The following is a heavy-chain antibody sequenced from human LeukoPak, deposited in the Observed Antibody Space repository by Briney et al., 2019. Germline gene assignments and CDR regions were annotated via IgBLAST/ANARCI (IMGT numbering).Heavy chain of an antibody. V-gene: IGHV3-7*01. CDR2: IKQDGSEK. J-gene: IGHJ4*02. Sequence: GGSLRLSFAASGFTFSSYWMSWVRQAPGKGLEWVANIKQDGSEKYYVDSVKGRFTISRDNAKNSLYLQMNSLRAEDTAVYYCARFGELRAFDYWGQGTLVTVSS. D-gene: IGHD3-10*01. CDR1: GFTFSSYW. CDR3: ARFGELRAFDY.